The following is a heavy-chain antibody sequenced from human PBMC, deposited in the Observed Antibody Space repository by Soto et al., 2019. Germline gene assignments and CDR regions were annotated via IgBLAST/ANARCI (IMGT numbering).Heavy chain of an antibody. CDR1: GFTFSSFS. CDR3: ARVRPHYDILTVYAADH. CDR2: ISGTTAYI. J-gene: IGHJ5*02. D-gene: IGHD3-9*01. Sequence: EVQLVESGGGLVKPGGSLRLSCAASGFTFSSFSMNWVRQAPGKGLEWVSSISGTTAYIYYADSVKGRFTISRDNAKNSLYLQMNSVRAEDTAVYYCARVRPHYDILTVYAADHWGQGTLVTVSS. V-gene: IGHV3-21*01.